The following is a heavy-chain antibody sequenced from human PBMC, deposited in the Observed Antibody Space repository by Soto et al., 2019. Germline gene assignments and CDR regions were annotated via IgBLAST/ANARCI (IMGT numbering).Heavy chain of an antibody. J-gene: IGHJ4*02. CDR2: ISYDGTKK. D-gene: IGHD3-10*01. Sequence: GGSLRLSCAASGFTFSSYAVYWVRQAPGRGLEWVALISYDGTKKYYADSVKGRFTISRDNSNNTLYLQMNSLRAEDTALYHSARCPAWAPFGGEDYWGPGTLVTVFS. CDR1: GFTFSSYA. CDR3: ARCPAWAPFGGEDY. V-gene: IGHV3-30-3*01.